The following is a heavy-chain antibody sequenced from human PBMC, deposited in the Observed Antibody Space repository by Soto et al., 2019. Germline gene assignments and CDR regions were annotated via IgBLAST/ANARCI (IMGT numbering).Heavy chain of an antibody. J-gene: IGHJ4*02. CDR1: GFTVRTKY. D-gene: IGHD3-16*01. Sequence: SGFTVRTKYMSWVRQATGKGLEWVSVIYSGGSTFYADSVRGRFTISRDNSKNTVNLQMNSLRAEDTAVYYCARDPWAADYWGQGTLVTVSS. CDR3: ARDPWAADY. CDR2: IYSGGST. V-gene: IGHV3-66*01.